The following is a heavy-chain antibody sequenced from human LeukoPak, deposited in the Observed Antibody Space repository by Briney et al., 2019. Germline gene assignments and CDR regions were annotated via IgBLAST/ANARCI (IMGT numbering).Heavy chain of an antibody. CDR3: ARDSGYSYPNRGDFDY. CDR1: GGTFSSYA. D-gene: IGHD5-18*01. Sequence: SVKVSCKASGGTFSSYAISWVRQAPGQRLEWMGRIIPIFGTANYAQKFQGRVTITTDESTSTAYMELSSLRSEDTAVYYCARDSGYSYPNRGDFDYWGQGTLVTVSS. J-gene: IGHJ4*02. V-gene: IGHV1-69*05. CDR2: IIPIFGTA.